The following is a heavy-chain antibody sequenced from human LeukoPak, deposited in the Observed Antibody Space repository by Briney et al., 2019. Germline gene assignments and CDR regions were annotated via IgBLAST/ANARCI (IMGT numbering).Heavy chain of an antibody. CDR3: GRALPRSGWVDY. D-gene: IGHD6-19*01. J-gene: IGHJ4*02. CDR2: MNPNSGDT. CDR1: GYTFTNYD. Sequence: ASVKVSCKTSGYTFTNYDINWMRHATGQGPEWMGWMNPNSGDTEYAQKFQDRVTMTWDTSISAAYLELRSLRSEDTAVYYCGRALPRSGWVDYWGQGSLVTVSS. V-gene: IGHV1-8*01.